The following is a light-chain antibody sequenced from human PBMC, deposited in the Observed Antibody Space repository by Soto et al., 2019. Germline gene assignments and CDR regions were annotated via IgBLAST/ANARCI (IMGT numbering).Light chain of an antibody. CDR2: DVT. J-gene: IGLJ1*01. CDR3: TSYTSSSTYV. Sequence: QSVLTQPASVSGSPGQSITISCTGTSSYVGGYNYVFWYQHPPGKAPKLMIYDVTNRPSGVSNRFSGSKSGNTASLTISGLQAEDEADYYCTSYTSSSTYVFGTGT. V-gene: IGLV2-14*03. CDR1: SSYVGGYNY.